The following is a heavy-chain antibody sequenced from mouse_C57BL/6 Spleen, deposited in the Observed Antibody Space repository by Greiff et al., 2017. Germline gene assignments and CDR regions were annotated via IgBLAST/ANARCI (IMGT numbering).Heavy chain of an antibody. D-gene: IGHD1-1*01. CDR3: AREVITTALYFDY. CDR1: GYTFTSYW. Sequence: VQLQQSGAELAKPGASVKLSCKASGYTFTSYWMHWVKQRPGQGLEWIGYINPSSGYTKYNQKFKDKATLTADKSSSTAYMQLSSLTYEDSAVYYCAREVITTALYFDYWGQGTTLTVSS. V-gene: IGHV1-7*01. CDR2: INPSSGYT. J-gene: IGHJ2*01.